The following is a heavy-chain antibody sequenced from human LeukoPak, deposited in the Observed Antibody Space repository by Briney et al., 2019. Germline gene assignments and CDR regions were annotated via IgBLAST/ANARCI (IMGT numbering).Heavy chain of an antibody. Sequence: PSETLSLTCTVSGGAISDYNWSWIRQAAGKGLEWSGRIYTSGSTNYNPSLKSRVTISVDTSKNQFSLKLSSVTAADTAVYYCARAGVAYYWGQGTLVTVS. V-gene: IGHV4-4*07. CDR1: GGAISDYN. CDR3: ARAGVAYY. CDR2: IYTSGST. J-gene: IGHJ4*02. D-gene: IGHD2-21*01.